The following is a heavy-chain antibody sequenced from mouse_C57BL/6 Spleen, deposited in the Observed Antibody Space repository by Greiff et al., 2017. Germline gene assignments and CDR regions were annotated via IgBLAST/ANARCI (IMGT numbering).Heavy chain of an antibody. CDR3: ARDAGYGNLDV. CDR1: GFTFSDFY. CDR2: SRNKANDYTT. V-gene: IGHV7-1*01. Sequence: DVMLVESGGGLVQSGRSLRLSCATSGFTFSDFYMEWVRQAPGKGLEWIAASRNKANDYTTEYSASVKGRFIVSRDTSQSILYLQMNALRAEDTAIYYCARDAGYGNLDVWGTGTTVTVSS. J-gene: IGHJ1*03. D-gene: IGHD2-10*02.